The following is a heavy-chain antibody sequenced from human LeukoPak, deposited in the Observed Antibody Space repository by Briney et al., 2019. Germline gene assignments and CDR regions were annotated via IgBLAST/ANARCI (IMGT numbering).Heavy chain of an antibody. CDR1: GFTFSSYA. V-gene: IGHV3-23*01. CDR3: AKDNSFSRYGGKNPFDY. J-gene: IGHJ4*02. Sequence: GGSLRLSCAASGFTFSSYAMSWVRQAPGKGLEWVSAISGSGGSTYYADSVKGRFTISRDNSKDTLYLQMNSLRAEGTAVYYCAKDNSFSRYGGKNPFDYWGQGTLVTVSS. CDR2: ISGSGGST. D-gene: IGHD4-23*01.